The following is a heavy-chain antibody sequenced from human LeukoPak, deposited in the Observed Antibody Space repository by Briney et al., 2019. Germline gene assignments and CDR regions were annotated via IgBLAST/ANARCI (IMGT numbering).Heavy chain of an antibody. Sequence: SETLSLTCTVSGGSISGYYWSWIRQPPGKGLEWIGYIYYSGSTNYNPSLKSRVTISVDTSKNQFSLKLSSVTAADTAVYYCATHGDSSSWPFDYWGQGTLVTVSS. CDR3: ATHGDSSSWPFDY. D-gene: IGHD6-13*01. CDR2: IYYSGST. CDR1: GGSISGYY. J-gene: IGHJ4*02. V-gene: IGHV4-59*01.